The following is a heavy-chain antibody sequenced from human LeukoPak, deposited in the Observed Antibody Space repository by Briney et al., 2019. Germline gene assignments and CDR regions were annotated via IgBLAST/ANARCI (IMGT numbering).Heavy chain of an antibody. CDR2: IIPILRTA. CDR3: ATNNADGDYVP. V-gene: IGHV1-69*04. CDR1: GGTFSNYA. Sequence: ASVKVSCKASGGTFSNYAISWVRQAPGQGLEWRGRIIPILRTANYAQKFQGRVTITAGKSTSTAYMELSSLRSEDTAVYYCATNNADGDYVPWGPGTLVTVSS. J-gene: IGHJ4*02. D-gene: IGHD4-17*01.